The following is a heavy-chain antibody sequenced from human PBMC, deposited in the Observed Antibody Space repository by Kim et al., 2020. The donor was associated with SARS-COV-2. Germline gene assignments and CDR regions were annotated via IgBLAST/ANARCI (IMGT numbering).Heavy chain of an antibody. CDR1: GYRFSTYG. V-gene: IGHV5-51*01. J-gene: IGHJ4*02. CDR2: IFPADSDI. CDR3: ARRLGGKGYFDS. D-gene: IGHD3-9*01. Sequence: GESLKISCKGSGYRFSTYGIGWVRQMPGKGLEWMGLIFPADSDITYSPPFRGQVTISADKSIDTAYLQFSSLKASDTATYFCARRLGGKGYFDSWGQGTLVIVSS.